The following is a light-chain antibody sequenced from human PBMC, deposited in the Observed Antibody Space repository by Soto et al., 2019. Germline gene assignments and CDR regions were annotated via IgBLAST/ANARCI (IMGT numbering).Light chain of an antibody. CDR2: RSD. CDR1: TSNIGHNY. V-gene: IGLV1-47*01. Sequence: QSVLTQPPSASGTPGQRVTISCSGSTSNIGHNYVCWYQQLPGSIPKLLIQRSDQRPSGVPDRFSGSKSGTSAALTIGGLRSEDEADYYCASWDDSLSRFVFGTGTKLTVL. J-gene: IGLJ1*01. CDR3: ASWDDSLSRFV.